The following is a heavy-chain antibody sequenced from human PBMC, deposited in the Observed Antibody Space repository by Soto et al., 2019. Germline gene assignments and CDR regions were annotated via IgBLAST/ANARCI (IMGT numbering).Heavy chain of an antibody. CDR2: IIPIFGTA. D-gene: IGHD6-19*01. Sequence: SVKVSCKASGGTFSSYAISWVRQAPGQGLEWMGGIIPIFGTADYAQKFQGRVTITADESTSTAYMELSSLRSEDTAVYYCARVDAQWLVDHYYYYGMDVCGQRTTVTVSS. CDR3: ARVDAQWLVDHYYYYGMDV. V-gene: IGHV1-69*13. CDR1: GGTFSSYA. J-gene: IGHJ6*02.